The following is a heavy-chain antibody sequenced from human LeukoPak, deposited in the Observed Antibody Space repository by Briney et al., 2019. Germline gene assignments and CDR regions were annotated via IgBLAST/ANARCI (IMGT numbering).Heavy chain of an antibody. CDR3: ASGAHVDTPMAFYYPDY. D-gene: IGHD5-18*01. J-gene: IGHJ4*02. CDR1: GYTFINYY. V-gene: IGHV1-2*02. CDR2: INPKSGGT. Sequence: ASVKVSCKASGYTFINYYIQWFRQAPGQGLEWMGWINPKSGGTRNAQKFQGRVTLTRDTSISTAYMELSSLRYDDTAVFYCASGAHVDTPMAFYYPDYWGQGTLVTVSS.